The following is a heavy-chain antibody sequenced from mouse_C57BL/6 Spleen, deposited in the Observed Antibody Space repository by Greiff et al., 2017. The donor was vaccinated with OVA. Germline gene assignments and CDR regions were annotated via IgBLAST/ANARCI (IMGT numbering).Heavy chain of an antibody. CDR2: ILPGSGST. Sequence: QVQLKQSGAELMKPGASVKLSCKATGYTFPGYWIEWVKQRPGHGLEWIGEILPGSGSTNYNEKFKGKATFTADTSSNTAYMQLSCLTTEESAIYYWARWSDGYYNYWGQGTTLTDSS. CDR1: GYTFPGYW. CDR3: ARWSDGYYNY. V-gene: IGHV1-9*01. J-gene: IGHJ2*01. D-gene: IGHD2-3*01.